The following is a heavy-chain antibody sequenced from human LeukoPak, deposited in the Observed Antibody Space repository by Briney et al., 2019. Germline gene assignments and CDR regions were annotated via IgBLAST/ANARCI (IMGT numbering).Heavy chain of an antibody. CDR1: GGSISSSNW. V-gene: IGHV4-4*02. Sequence: PSETLSLTCAVSGGSISSSNWWSWVRQPPGKGLDWIGDIYHSGSTNYNPSLKSRVTISVDKSKNQFSLKLSSVTAADTAVYYCARVGGNSLFNWFGPWGQGTLVTVSS. J-gene: IGHJ5*02. CDR2: IYHSGST. CDR3: ARVGGNSLFNWFGP. D-gene: IGHD4-23*01.